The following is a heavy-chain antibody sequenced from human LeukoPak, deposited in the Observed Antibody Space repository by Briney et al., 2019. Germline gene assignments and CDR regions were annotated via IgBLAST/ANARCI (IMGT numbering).Heavy chain of an antibody. CDR3: AKSARLANDY. D-gene: IGHD3-16*01. V-gene: IGHV3-23*05. J-gene: IGHJ4*02. Sequence: GGSLRLSCAASGFTFNNYAMTWVRQAPGKGLEWVSAFHTDGDTYYLDSVKGRFTISRDNSKNTLYLQMNSLRAEDTAVYYCAKSARLANDYWGQGTLVTVSS. CDR2: FHTDGDT. CDR1: GFTFNNYA.